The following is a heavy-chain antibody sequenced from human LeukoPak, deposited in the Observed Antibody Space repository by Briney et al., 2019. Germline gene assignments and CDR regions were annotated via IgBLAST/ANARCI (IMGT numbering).Heavy chain of an antibody. CDR3: ARDRAIGFGIYYFDY. CDR1: GFIFSYYA. CDR2: LSFDGRSE. J-gene: IGHJ4*02. V-gene: IGHV3-30*04. Sequence: GGSLRLSCAASGFIFSYYAMHWVRQAPGKGLEWVATLSFDGRSEFYADSVKGRFTISRDNFKKTLYLQMNSLRAEDTAVYYCARDRAIGFGIYYFDYWGQGTLVTVSS. D-gene: IGHD3-10*01.